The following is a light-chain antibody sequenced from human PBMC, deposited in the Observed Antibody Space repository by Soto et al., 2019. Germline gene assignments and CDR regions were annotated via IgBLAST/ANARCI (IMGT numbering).Light chain of an antibody. J-gene: IGKJ1*01. CDR1: QSVSSN. CDR2: GAS. Sequence: EIVMTQSPATLSVSPGERATLSCRASQSVSSNLAWYQQKPGQAPRLLIYGASTRATGIPARFSGSGSGTEVTLTISSLQSEDFAVYYCQQYNNWPHTFGQGTKVEIK. CDR3: QQYNNWPHT. V-gene: IGKV3-15*01.